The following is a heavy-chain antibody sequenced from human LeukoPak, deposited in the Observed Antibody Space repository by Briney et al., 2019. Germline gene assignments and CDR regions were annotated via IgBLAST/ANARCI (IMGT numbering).Heavy chain of an antibody. CDR2: IRYDGSNE. CDR1: GFTFSSYG. D-gene: IGHD2-2*01. CDR3: AKDRLGDIVVVPAAPTGY. V-gene: IGHV3-30*02. Sequence: GGSLRLSCAASGFTFSSYGMHWVRQAPGKGLEWVAFIRYDGSNEYYADSVKGRFTISRDNSKNTLYLQMNSLRAEDTAVYYCAKDRLGDIVVVPAAPTGYWGQGTLVTVSS. J-gene: IGHJ4*02.